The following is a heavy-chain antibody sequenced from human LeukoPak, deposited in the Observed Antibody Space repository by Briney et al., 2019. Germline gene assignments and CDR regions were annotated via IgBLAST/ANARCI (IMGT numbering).Heavy chain of an antibody. D-gene: IGHD2-8*01. CDR2: IIPIFGTA. Sequence: ASVKVSCKASGGTFSSYAISWVRQAPGQGLEWMGGIIPIFGTANYAQKFQGRVTITADESTSTAYMELSSLRSEDTAVYYCARKSSMYAIYHYGMDVWGQGTTVTVSS. CDR1: GGTFSSYA. CDR3: ARKSSMYAIYHYGMDV. J-gene: IGHJ6*02. V-gene: IGHV1-69*13.